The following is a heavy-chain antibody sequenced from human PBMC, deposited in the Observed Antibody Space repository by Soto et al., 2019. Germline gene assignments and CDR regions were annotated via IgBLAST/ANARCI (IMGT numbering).Heavy chain of an antibody. D-gene: IGHD6-19*01. CDR1: GFTLSCCG. Sequence: QVQVVESGGGVVQPGRSLRLSCAASGFTLSCCGMHWVRQAPGKGLGWVGVITYDGGDKHYADSVKGRFTISRDSSENTVYLQMNSLRVEDSAIYYCAKEQSSGYYRVVDYWGQGTLVTVSS. CDR3: AKEQSSGYYRVVDY. CDR2: ITYDGGDK. J-gene: IGHJ4*02. V-gene: IGHV3-30*18.